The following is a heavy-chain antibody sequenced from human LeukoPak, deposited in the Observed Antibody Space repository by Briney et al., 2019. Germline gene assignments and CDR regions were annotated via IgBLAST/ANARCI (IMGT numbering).Heavy chain of an antibody. D-gene: IGHD6-6*01. V-gene: IGHV7-4-1*02. CDR3: ASELREYSSSFFNDDY. Sequence: GASVKVSCKASGYTFTSYAMNWVRQAPGQGLEWMGWINTNTGNPTYAQGFTGRFVFSLDTSVSTAYLQISSLKAEDTAVYYCASELREYSSSFFNDDYWGQGTLVTVSS. CDR1: GYTFTSYA. CDR2: INTNTGNP. J-gene: IGHJ4*02.